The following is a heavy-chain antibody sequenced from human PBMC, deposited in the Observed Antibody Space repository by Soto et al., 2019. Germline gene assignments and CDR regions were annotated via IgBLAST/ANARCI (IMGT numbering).Heavy chain of an antibody. CDR1: GGSIRSYY. D-gene: IGHD3-3*01. J-gene: IGHJ5*02. Sequence: PSETLSLTCTVSGGSIRSYYWSWIRQPPGKGLEWIGYIFYSGSTNYNPSLKSRVTISVDTSKNQFSLKLSSVTAADTAVYYCARAPGSGYFNWFDPWGQGTLVTVSS. CDR2: IFYSGST. CDR3: ARAPGSGYFNWFDP. V-gene: IGHV4-59*01.